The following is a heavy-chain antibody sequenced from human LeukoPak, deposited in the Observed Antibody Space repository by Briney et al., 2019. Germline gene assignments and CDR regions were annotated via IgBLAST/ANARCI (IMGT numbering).Heavy chain of an antibody. CDR2: ISPDGSTT. CDR1: GFRFSAFW. D-gene: IGHD1-26*01. Sequence: GGSLRLSCAASGFRFSAFWMHWVRQIPGKGLVWVSRISPDGSTTTYADSVTGRFTISRDNVKNTMYLQMNSLRAEDTAVYYCISDSEGRSGGDDWGQGTQVTVS. J-gene: IGHJ4*01. V-gene: IGHV3-74*03. CDR3: ISDSEGRSGGDD.